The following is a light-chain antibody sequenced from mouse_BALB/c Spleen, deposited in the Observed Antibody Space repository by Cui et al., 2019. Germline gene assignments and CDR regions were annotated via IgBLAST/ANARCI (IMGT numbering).Light chain of an antibody. J-gene: IGKJ1*01. CDR1: ASVSY. CDR3: HQWSSYPWT. CDR2: SAS. Sequence: QIVLTHSPAIMSASLGQAITLTCSASASVSYMHWYQQKSGTSPKRLIYSASNLDSGVPYRFSGSGSGSVYSLTISSVEAEDAADYYCHQWSSYPWTFGGGTKLEIK. V-gene: IGKV4-80*01.